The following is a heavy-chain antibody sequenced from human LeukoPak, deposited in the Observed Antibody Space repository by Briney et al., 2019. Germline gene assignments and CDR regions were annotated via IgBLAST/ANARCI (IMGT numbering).Heavy chain of an antibody. CDR1: GFAFSSFA. D-gene: IGHD6-19*01. CDR3: TKELHVAVAVADYYYFYMDV. CDR2: INGGGNTT. V-gene: IGHV3-23*01. Sequence: GGSLRLSCAASGFAFSSFAMGWVRQSPGKGLEWLSTINGGGNTTFYADSVKGRFTISRDNSKNTLYLHMDGLRPDDTAIYYCTKELHVAVAVADYYYFYMDVWGRGTAVSVS. J-gene: IGHJ6*03.